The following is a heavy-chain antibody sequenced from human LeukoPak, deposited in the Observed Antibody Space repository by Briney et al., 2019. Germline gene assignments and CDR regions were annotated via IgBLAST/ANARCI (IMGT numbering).Heavy chain of an antibody. CDR1: GYSFSTYW. V-gene: IGHV5-51*01. CDR2: IYPGDSDT. D-gene: IGHD3-22*01. Sequence: PGESLKTSCKGLGYSFSTYWIGWVRQMPGKGLGVMGIIYPGDSDTTYRPSFQSQVTISVDKSINTAYLQCSALKASDTAMYYCARRVNSGYYFDYWAQGTLVTVSS. J-gene: IGHJ4*02. CDR3: ARRVNSGYYFDY.